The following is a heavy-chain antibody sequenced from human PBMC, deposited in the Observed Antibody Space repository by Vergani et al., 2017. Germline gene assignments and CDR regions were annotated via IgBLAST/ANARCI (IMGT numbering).Heavy chain of an antibody. J-gene: IGHJ4*02. CDR3: ARGTKRGWLQFFDY. Sequence: QVQLVESGGGLVKPGGSLRLSCAASGFTFSDYYMSWIRQAPGKGLEWVSYISSSSSYTNYADSVKGRFNISRDNAKNSLYLQMNSLRAEDTAGYYCARGTKRGWLQFFDYWGQGTLVTVSS. CDR2: ISSSSSYT. D-gene: IGHD5-24*01. V-gene: IGHV3-11*05. CDR1: GFTFSDYY.